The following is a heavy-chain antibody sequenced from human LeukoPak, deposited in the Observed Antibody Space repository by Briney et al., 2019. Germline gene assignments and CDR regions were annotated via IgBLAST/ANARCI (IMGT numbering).Heavy chain of an antibody. V-gene: IGHV3-30*02. CDR2: VQCDGSKT. CDR3: ATSMGGGNIDY. Sequence: GGSLRLSCAASGFTFSAYAMHWVRQAPGKGLEWVAFVQCDGSKTYYADSVKGRFTISRDSSKNTLYLQLNSLRVDDTAVYYCATSMGGGNIDYWGQGTLVTVSS. D-gene: IGHD3-16*01. CDR1: GFTFSAYA. J-gene: IGHJ4*02.